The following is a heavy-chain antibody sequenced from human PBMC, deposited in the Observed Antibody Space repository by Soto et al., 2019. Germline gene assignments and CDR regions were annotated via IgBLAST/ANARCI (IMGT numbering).Heavy chain of an antibody. CDR3: ARDLDILTDHNWFDP. CDR2: INPSGGST. CDR1: GYTFTIYY. D-gene: IGHD3-9*01. J-gene: IGHJ5*02. V-gene: IGHV1-46*04. Sequence: APVKVSCKASGYTFTIYYMRWVRQAPGQGLEWMGIINPSGGSTSYADSVKGRFTISRDNAKNSLYLQMNSLRAEDTAVYYCARDLDILTDHNWFDPWGQGTLVTVSS.